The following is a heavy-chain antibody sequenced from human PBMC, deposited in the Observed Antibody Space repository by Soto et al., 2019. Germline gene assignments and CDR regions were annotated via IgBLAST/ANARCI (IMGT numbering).Heavy chain of an antibody. CDR3: AREYYYDSSSHRSDAFDI. J-gene: IGHJ3*02. V-gene: IGHV3-21*01. CDR1: GFTFSSYS. D-gene: IGHD3-22*01. CDR2: ISSSSSYI. Sequence: GGSLRLSCAASGFTFSSYSMNLARQAPGKGLEWVSSISSSSSYIYYADSVKGRFTISRDNAKNSLNLQMNSLRAEDTAVYYCAREYYYDSSSHRSDAFDIWGQGTMVTVSS.